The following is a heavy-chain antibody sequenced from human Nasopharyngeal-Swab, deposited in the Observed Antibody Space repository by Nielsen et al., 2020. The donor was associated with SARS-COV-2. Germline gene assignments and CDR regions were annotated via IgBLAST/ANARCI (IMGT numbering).Heavy chain of an antibody. J-gene: IGHJ4*02. CDR2: IKQDGSEK. CDR3: ARVAIAARDIDY. Sequence: VRQAPGKGLEWVANIKQDGSEKCYVDSVKGRFTISRDNAKNSLYLQMNSLRAEDTAVYYCARVAIAARDIDYWGQGTLVTVSS. V-gene: IGHV3-7*05. D-gene: IGHD6-6*01.